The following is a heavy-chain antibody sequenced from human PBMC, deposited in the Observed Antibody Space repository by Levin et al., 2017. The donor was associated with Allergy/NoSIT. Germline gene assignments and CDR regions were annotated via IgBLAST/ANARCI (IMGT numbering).Heavy chain of an antibody. J-gene: IGHJ5*02. D-gene: IGHD2-2*02. CDR3: AKDGCTSCYTLGVNWFDP. CDR2: ISGSGGST. Sequence: GESLKISCAASGFTFSSYAMSWVRQAPGKGLEWVSAISGSGGSTYYADSVKGRFTISRDNSKNTLYLQMNSLRAEDTAVYYWAKDGCTSCYTLGVNWFDPWGQGTLVTVSS. CDR1: GFTFSSYA. V-gene: IGHV3-23*01.